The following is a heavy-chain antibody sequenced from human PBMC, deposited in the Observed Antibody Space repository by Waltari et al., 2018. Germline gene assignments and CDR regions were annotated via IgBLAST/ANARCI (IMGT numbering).Heavy chain of an antibody. CDR3: AKTSQLAPYYFDS. CDR1: GYSISSGFF. Sequence: QVQLQESGPGLVKPSETLSLTCAVSGYSISSGFFWGWIRQPPGGGLEWILNFYHTGTTYYNPSLKSRVTISMDTSKNQFSLNLKLSAVTAADTAVYYCAKTSQLAPYYFDSWGQGTLVTVSS. CDR2: FYHTGTT. D-gene: IGHD1-7*01. V-gene: IGHV4-38-2*01. J-gene: IGHJ4*02.